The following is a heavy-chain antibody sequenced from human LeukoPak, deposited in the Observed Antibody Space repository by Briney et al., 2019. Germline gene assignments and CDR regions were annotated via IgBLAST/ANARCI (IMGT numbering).Heavy chain of an antibody. Sequence: PSETLSLTCTVSGGSISSYYWSWIRQPPVKGLEWIGYIYYSGSTNYNPSLKSRVTISLDTSRNQFSLNLNSVTAADTAVYYCARDAATIYYDTSGYYRQTEAFDIWGQGRLVTVSS. CDR1: GGSISSYY. V-gene: IGHV4-59*01. J-gene: IGHJ3*02. D-gene: IGHD3-22*01. CDR2: IYYSGST. CDR3: ARDAATIYYDTSGYYRQTEAFDI.